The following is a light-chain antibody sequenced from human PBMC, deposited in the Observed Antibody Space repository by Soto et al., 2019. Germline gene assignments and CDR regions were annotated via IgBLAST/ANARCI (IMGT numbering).Light chain of an antibody. J-gene: IGKJ2*01. CDR3: VQGTHWPPYT. V-gene: IGKV2-30*02. Sequence: DVVMTQSPLSLPVTLGQPASISCRSSQSLVHSDGNTYLNWFQQRPGQSPRRLIYKVSNRDSGVPDKFSGSRSGTKFTLKISRVEAEDVGVYYCVQGTHWPPYTFGQGTKLEIK. CDR1: QSLVHSDGNTY. CDR2: KVS.